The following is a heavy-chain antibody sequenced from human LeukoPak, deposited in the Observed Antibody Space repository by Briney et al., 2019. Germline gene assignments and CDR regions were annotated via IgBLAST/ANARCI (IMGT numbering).Heavy chain of an antibody. D-gene: IGHD6-13*01. V-gene: IGHV3-15*01. CDR3: TTDPLFKAAAGSFPFDY. CDR1: GFTFSNAW. Sequence: GGSLRLSCAASGFTFSNAWMSWVRQAPGKGLEWVGRIKSKTDGGTTDYAAPVKGRFTISRDDSKNTLYLQMNSLKTEDTAVYYCTTDPLFKAAAGSFPFDYWGQGTLVTVSS. CDR2: IKSKTDGGTT. J-gene: IGHJ4*02.